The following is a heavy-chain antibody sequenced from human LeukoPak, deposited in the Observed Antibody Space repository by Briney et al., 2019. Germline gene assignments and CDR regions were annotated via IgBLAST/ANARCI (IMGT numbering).Heavy chain of an antibody. Sequence: PGGSLRLSCAASGFTFSTYDMHRVRHATGKGLEWVSTIGTAGDTYYPGSVKGRFTISRDNAKNSLYLQMNSLRAEDTAVYYCARSCGGDCYSGWYFDLWGRGTLVTVSS. J-gene: IGHJ2*01. V-gene: IGHV3-13*01. CDR2: IGTAGDT. CDR1: GFTFSTYD. CDR3: ARSCGGDCYSGWYFDL. D-gene: IGHD2-21*02.